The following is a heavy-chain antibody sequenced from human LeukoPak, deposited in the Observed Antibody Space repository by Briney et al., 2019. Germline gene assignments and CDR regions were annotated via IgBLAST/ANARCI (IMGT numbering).Heavy chain of an antibody. CDR3: ARKDGDY. Sequence: SETLSLTCTVSGASISAFHWTWFRQPAGKGLECIGLIYSSGSTLFNPSLKSRVAMSVDLTKNQLSLKLTSVTAAETAMYYCARKDGDYWGRGTLVTVSS. V-gene: IGHV4-4*07. CDR2: IYSSGST. J-gene: IGHJ4*02. CDR1: GASISAFH.